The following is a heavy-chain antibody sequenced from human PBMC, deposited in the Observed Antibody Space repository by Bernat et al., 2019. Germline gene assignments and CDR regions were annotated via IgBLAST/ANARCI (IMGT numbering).Heavy chain of an antibody. J-gene: IGHJ5*02. CDR3: ARVLGTMGFDP. V-gene: IGHV1-3*01. CDR2: INAGNCNT. D-gene: IGHD1-7*01. Sequence: QVQLVQSGAEVKKPGASVKVSCKASGYTFTSYAMHWVRQAPGQRLEWMGWINAGNCNTKYSQKFQGRVTITRDTSASTAYMELSSLRSEDTAVYYCARVLGTMGFDPWGQGTLVTVSS. CDR1: GYTFTSYA.